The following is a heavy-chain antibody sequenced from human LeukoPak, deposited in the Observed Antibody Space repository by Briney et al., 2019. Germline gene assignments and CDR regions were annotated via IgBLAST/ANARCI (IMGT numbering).Heavy chain of an antibody. V-gene: IGHV4-59*08. CDR3: ARHGTSSYYYYAMDV. Sequence: PSETLSLTCTVSGGSISSYYWSWIRQPPGKGLEWIGYIYYSGNTNYNPSLKSRVTISVDTSKNQFSLRLSTVTAADTAVYYCARHGTSSYYYYAMDVWGQGTTVTVSS. D-gene: IGHD1-1*01. J-gene: IGHJ6*02. CDR2: IYYSGNT. CDR1: GGSISSYY.